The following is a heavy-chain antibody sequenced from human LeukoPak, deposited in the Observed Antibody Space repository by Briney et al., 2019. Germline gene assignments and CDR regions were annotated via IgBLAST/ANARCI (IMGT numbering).Heavy chain of an antibody. CDR3: AKDNDDILTGLFDY. CDR2: ISWNSGSI. D-gene: IGHD3-9*01. Sequence: GGSLRLSCAASGFTFDDYAMHWVRQAPGKGLEWVSGISWNSGSIGYADSVKDRFTISRDNAKNSLYLQMNSLRAEDMALYYCAKDNDDILTGLFDYWGQGTLVTVSS. J-gene: IGHJ4*02. CDR1: GFTFDDYA. V-gene: IGHV3-9*03.